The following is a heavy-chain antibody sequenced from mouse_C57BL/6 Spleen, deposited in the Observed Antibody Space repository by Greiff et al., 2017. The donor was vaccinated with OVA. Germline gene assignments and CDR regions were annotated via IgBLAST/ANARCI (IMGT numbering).Heavy chain of an antibody. J-gene: IGHJ3*01. D-gene: IGHD2-1*01. Sequence: QVQLKQPGAELVRPGSSVKLSCKASGYTFTSYWMHWVKQRPIQGLEWIGNIDPSDSETHYNQKFKDKATLTVDKSSSTAYMQLSSLTSEDSAVYYCARQDGNYVAWFAYWGQGTLVTVSA. CDR2: IDPSDSET. V-gene: IGHV1-52*01. CDR3: ARQDGNYVAWFAY. CDR1: GYTFTSYW.